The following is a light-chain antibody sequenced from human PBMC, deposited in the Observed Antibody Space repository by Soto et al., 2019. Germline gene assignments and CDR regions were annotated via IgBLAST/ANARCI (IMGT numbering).Light chain of an antibody. CDR3: QKYNSAPLFT. V-gene: IGKV1-27*01. CDR2: AAS. Sequence: DIQMTQSPSSLSASVGDRVTITCRASQGIRTYLAWYQQKPGKVPKLLIYAASTLQSGVPSRFSGSGSGTDFTLTISSLQPEDVATYYCQKYNSAPLFTFGPGTKVDIK. J-gene: IGKJ3*01. CDR1: QGIRTY.